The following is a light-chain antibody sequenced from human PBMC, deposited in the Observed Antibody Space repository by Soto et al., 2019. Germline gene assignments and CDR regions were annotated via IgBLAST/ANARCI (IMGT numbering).Light chain of an antibody. CDR1: QSISSY. J-gene: IGKJ1*01. Sequence: DIQMTQSPSSLSASVVYRVTITCXASQSISSYLNWYQQKPGKAPKLLIYAASSLQSGVPSRFSGSGSGTDFTLTISSLQPEDFATYYCQQSYSTPPWTFGQGTKVAIK. CDR2: AAS. CDR3: QQSYSTPPWT. V-gene: IGKV1-39*01.